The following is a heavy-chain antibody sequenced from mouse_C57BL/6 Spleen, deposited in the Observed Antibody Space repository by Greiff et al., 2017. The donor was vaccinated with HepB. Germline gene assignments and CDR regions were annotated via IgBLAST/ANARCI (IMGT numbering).Heavy chain of an antibody. V-gene: IGHV1-59*01. D-gene: IGHD2-4*01. Sequence: VQLQQPGAELVRPGTSVKLSCKASGYTFTSYWMHWVKQRPGQGLEWIGVIDPSDSYTNYNQKFKGKATLTVDTSSSTAYMQLSSLTSEDSAVYYCARRRDYDDAMDYWGQGTSVTVSS. CDR1: GYTFTSYW. J-gene: IGHJ4*01. CDR2: IDPSDSYT. CDR3: ARRRDYDDAMDY.